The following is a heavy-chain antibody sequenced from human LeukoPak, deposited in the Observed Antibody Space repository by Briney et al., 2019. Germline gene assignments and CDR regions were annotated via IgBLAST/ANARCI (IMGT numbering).Heavy chain of an antibody. CDR1: GDPVSSGSYY. CDR3: ARDSDYVWGSYRY. V-gene: IGHV4-61*01. J-gene: IGHJ4*02. D-gene: IGHD3-16*02. Sequence: SETLSLTCTVSGDPVSSGSYYWSWIRQPPGKGLEWIGYVYYTGSTNYNPSLKSRVTISVDTSKNQFSLKLNSVTAADTAVYYCARDSDYVWGSYRYWGQGTLVTVSS. CDR2: VYYTGST.